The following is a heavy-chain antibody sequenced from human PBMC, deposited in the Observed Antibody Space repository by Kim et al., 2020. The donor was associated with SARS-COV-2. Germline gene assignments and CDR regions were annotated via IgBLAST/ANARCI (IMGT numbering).Heavy chain of an antibody. CDR2: ITKSSTTI. Sequence: GGSLRLSCAPSGFTFSAYDMNWVRQAPGKGLEWLSFITKSSTTIYYADSVEGRFTISRDNAKNSLFLQMNSLRDEDTALYYCVRDRMGGAFDMWGQGTMVTVSS. D-gene: IGHD3-16*01. V-gene: IGHV3-48*02. J-gene: IGHJ3*02. CDR3: VRDRMGGAFDM. CDR1: GFTFSAYD.